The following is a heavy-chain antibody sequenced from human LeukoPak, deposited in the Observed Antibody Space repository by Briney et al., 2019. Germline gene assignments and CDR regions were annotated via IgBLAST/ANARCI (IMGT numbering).Heavy chain of an antibody. CDR3: TALGIAAAGTDY. Sequence: GGSLRLSCAASGFTFSGTAMHWVRQASGKGLEWVGRIRSKANSFATAYAASVEGRFTISRDDSENTAYLQMSSLKTEDTATYYCTALGIAAAGTDYWGQATLVTVSS. CDR1: GFTFSGTA. D-gene: IGHD6-13*01. V-gene: IGHV3-73*01. J-gene: IGHJ4*02. CDR2: IRSKANSFAT.